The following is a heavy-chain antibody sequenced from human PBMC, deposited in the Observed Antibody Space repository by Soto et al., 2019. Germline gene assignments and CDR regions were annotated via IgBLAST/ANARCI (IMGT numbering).Heavy chain of an antibody. CDR3: TRLLAGYCSGGSCDGDYELVGFDY. J-gene: IGHJ4*02. D-gene: IGHD2-15*01. Sequence: EVQLVESGGGLVQPGRSLRLSCTASGFTFVDYAMSWFRQAPGQRLEWVGLIRSKAYGGTTEYAASVKGRFTISRDDSKSIAYQQMNSLKTEDTAVDYCTRLLAGYCSGGSCDGDYELVGFDYWGQGTLVTVSS. CDR1: GFTFVDYA. CDR2: IRSKAYGGTT. V-gene: IGHV3-49*03.